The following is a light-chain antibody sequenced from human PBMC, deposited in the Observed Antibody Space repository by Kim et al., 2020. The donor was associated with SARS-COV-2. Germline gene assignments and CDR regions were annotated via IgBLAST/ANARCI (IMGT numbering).Light chain of an antibody. Sequence: DIQMTQSPSTLSASVGDRVTITCRASQSVSSWLAWYQQKPGKAPKLLISKASTLEGGVPSRFSGRGSGTEFTLTINSLQPDDFATYSCKQYDSHPYTFGQGTKLEI. CDR1: QSVSSW. J-gene: IGKJ2*01. V-gene: IGKV1-5*03. CDR3: KQYDSHPYT. CDR2: KAS.